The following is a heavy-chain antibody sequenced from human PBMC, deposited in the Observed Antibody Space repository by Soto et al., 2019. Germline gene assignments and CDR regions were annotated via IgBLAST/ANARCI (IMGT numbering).Heavy chain of an antibody. CDR1: GFTFSSYS. Sequence: KSGGSLRLSCAASGFTFSSYSMNWVRQAPGKGLEWVSSISSSSSYIYYADSVKGRFTISRDNAKNPLYLQMNSLRAEDTAVYYCARSGERLRRITDYWGQGTLVTVSS. CDR3: ARSGERLRRITDY. CDR2: ISSSSSYI. D-gene: IGHD4-17*01. V-gene: IGHV3-21*01. J-gene: IGHJ4*02.